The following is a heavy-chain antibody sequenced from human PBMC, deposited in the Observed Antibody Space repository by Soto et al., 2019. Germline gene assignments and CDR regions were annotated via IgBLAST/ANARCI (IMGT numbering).Heavy chain of an antibody. CDR3: ARAPPPIAAADAFDI. CDR1: GGSISSSSYY. V-gene: IGHV4-39*07. CDR2: IYYSGST. Sequence: SETLSLTCTVSGGSISSSSYYWGWIRQPPGKGLEWIGSIYYSGSTYYNPSLKSRVTISVDTSKNQFSLKLSSVTAADTAVYYCARAPPPIAAADAFDIWGQGTMVTVSS. D-gene: IGHD6-13*01. J-gene: IGHJ3*02.